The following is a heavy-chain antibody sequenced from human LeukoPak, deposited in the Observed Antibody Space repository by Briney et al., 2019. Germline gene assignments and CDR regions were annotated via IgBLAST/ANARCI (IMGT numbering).Heavy chain of an antibody. J-gene: IGHJ4*02. V-gene: IGHV3-23*01. CDR2: INSAGST. CDR3: AKDQNTVATAPFDY. CDR1: GFTCSSYA. D-gene: IGHD4-17*01. Sequence: PGGSLRLSCAASGFTCSSYAMSWVRQAPGKGLEWVSAINSAGSTYYGDSVRGRFTISRDNSKNVLYLQMNSLRAEDTALYYCAKDQNTVATAPFDYWGQGTLVTVSS.